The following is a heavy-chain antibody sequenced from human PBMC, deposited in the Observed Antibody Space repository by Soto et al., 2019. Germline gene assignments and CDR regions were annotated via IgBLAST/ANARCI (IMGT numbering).Heavy chain of an antibody. J-gene: IGHJ3*02. CDR3: ARNRIPAAPSDAFDI. Sequence: PGESLKISCKGSGYSLTSYWIGWVRQMPGKGLEWMGIIYPGDSDTRYSPSFQGQVTISADKSISTAYLQWSSLKASDTAMYYCARNRIPAAPSDAFDIWGQGTMVTVSS. D-gene: IGHD2-2*01. CDR1: GYSLTSYW. V-gene: IGHV5-51*01. CDR2: IYPGDSDT.